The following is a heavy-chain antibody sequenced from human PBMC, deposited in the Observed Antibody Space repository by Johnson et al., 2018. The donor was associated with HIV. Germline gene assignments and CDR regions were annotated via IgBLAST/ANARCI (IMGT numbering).Heavy chain of an antibody. Sequence: QEQLVESGGGVVQPGRSLRLSCAASGFTFSSYAMHWVRQAPGKGLEWVAVISYDGKNKDYGQCVRGRVTISRDNSKSTLILQMDSLRADDTAVYYCARDRIQWWSYVGTFDVWGQGTTVTVSS. J-gene: IGHJ3*01. V-gene: IGHV3-30*04. CDR3: ARDRIQWWSYVGTFDV. CDR2: ISYDGKNK. CDR1: GFTFSSYA. D-gene: IGHD2-15*01.